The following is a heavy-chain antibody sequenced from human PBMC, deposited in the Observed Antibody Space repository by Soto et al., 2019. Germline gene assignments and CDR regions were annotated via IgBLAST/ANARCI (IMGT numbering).Heavy chain of an antibody. CDR2: ISNSGSPL. CDR3: ARVHYVGYWYLDL. J-gene: IGHJ2*01. V-gene: IGHV3-48*03. CDR1: GFTFSTYE. D-gene: IGHD4-17*01. Sequence: GGSLRLSCAASGFTFSTYEMNWVRQAPGKGLEWVSYISNSGSPLYYTDSVKGRFTISRDNAQNSLYLQMSSLRADDTAVYYCARVHYVGYWYLDLWGRGTLVTVSS.